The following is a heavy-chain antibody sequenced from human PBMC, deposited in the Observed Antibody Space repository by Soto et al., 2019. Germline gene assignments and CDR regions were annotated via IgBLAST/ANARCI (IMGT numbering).Heavy chain of an antibody. CDR1: GFTLSTYW. Sequence: GGSLRLSCAASGFTLSTYWMSWVRQAPGKGLEWVANIKQDGGEKYYVDSVKGRFTISRDNTKNSLYLQMNSLRGEDTAVYFCARGTKARIPHYGLDVWGQGTTVTVSS. CDR3: ARGTKARIPHYGLDV. CDR2: IKQDGGEK. J-gene: IGHJ6*02. V-gene: IGHV3-7*05. D-gene: IGHD1-1*01.